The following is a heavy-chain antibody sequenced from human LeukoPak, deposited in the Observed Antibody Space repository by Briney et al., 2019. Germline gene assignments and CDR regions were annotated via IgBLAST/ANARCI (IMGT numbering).Heavy chain of an antibody. J-gene: IGHJ4*02. CDR3: ARGYCSGGSCLDY. V-gene: IGHV3-33*08. CDR2: IWYDGSNK. CDR1: GFTFSNYA. D-gene: IGHD2-15*01. Sequence: GGSLRLSCVASGFTFSNYAMHWVRQAPGKGLEWVAVIWYDGSNKYYADSVKGRFTISRDNSKNTLYLQMNSLRAEDTAVYYCARGYCSGGSCLDYWGQGTLVTVSS.